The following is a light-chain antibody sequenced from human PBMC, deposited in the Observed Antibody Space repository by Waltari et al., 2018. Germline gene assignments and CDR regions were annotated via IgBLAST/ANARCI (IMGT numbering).Light chain of an antibody. Sequence: QAVVTQEPSLTVSPGGTVTLTCGASTGAVTSGHYPYWFHQKPGQAPRTLIYDTSKKHSWTPARFSGSLLGGKAALTLSGAQPEDEADYYCLLWYSGARWVFGGGTKLSVL. V-gene: IGLV7-46*01. CDR2: DTS. CDR1: TGAVTSGHY. J-gene: IGLJ3*02. CDR3: LLWYSGARWV.